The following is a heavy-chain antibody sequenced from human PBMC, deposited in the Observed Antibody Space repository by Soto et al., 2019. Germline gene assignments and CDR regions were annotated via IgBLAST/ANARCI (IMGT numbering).Heavy chain of an antibody. CDR2: IHTYNGNT. V-gene: IGHV1-18*01. Sequence: ASVKVSCKASGYTFTDYGISWVRQAPGQGLEWMGWIHTYNGNTNYAQKVQGRVTMTTDSSTSTAYMELRSLRSDDTAVYYCARASQYSSPSHPTDYWGQGTLVTV. J-gene: IGHJ4*02. CDR1: GYTFTDYG. D-gene: IGHD6-19*01. CDR3: ARASQYSSPSHPTDY.